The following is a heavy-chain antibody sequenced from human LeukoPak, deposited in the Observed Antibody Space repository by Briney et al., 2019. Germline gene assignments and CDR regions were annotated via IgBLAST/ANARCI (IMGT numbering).Heavy chain of an antibody. CDR1: GGSISSYY. Sequence: SETLSLTCTASGGSISSYYWSWIRQPPGKGLEWIGYIYYSGSTNYNPSLKSRVTISVDTSKNQFSLKLSSVTAADTAVYYCARGLVLLWFGEFPWFDPWGQGALVTVSS. V-gene: IGHV4-59*01. J-gene: IGHJ5*02. CDR2: IYYSGST. CDR3: ARGLVLLWFGEFPWFDP. D-gene: IGHD3-10*01.